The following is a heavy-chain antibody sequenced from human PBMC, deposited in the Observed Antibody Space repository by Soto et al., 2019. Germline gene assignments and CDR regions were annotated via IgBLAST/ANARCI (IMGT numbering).Heavy chain of an antibody. CDR2: VYYSGST. Sequence: QVQLQESGPGLVKPSHTLSLTFTVSGGYISSGNHYWSWIRQHPGKGLEWIGYVYYSGSTYYTPSLKSRLNISEDTSMNQLFLKLSSVTAAATAGYFCARVSAYGRNTRFLPFDIWGQGTMVTVSS. CDR3: ARVSAYGRNTRFLPFDI. CDR1: GGYISSGNHY. V-gene: IGHV4-31*03. J-gene: IGHJ3*02. D-gene: IGHD3-22*01.